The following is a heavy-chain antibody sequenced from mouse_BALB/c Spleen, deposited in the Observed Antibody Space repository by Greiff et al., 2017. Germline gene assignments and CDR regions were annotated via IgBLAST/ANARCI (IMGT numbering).Heavy chain of an antibody. D-gene: IGHD2-4*01. CDR1: GFNIKDTY. V-gene: IGHV14-3*02. Sequence: EVKLVESGAELVKPGASVKLSCTASGFNIKDTYMHWVKQRPEQGLEWIGRIDPANGNTQYDPKFQGKATITADTSSNTAYLQLSSLTSEDTAVYYCARCDYDGDAMDYWGQGTSVTVSS. J-gene: IGHJ4*01. CDR3: ARCDYDGDAMDY. CDR2: IDPANGNT.